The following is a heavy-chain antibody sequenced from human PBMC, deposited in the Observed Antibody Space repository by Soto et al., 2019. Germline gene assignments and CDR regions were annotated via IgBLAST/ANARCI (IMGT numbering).Heavy chain of an antibody. J-gene: IGHJ6*02. CDR1: GGSLSSGDYY. Sequence: QVQLQESGPGLVKPSQTLSLTCTVSGGSLSSGDYYWSWIRQPPGKGLEWIGYIYYSGSTYYNPSLKSRVTISVDTSKNQFSLKLSSVTAADTAVYYCASSIYDILTGYFTRQDYGMDVWGQGTTVTVSS. CDR3: ASSIYDILTGYFTRQDYGMDV. D-gene: IGHD3-9*01. V-gene: IGHV4-30-4*01. CDR2: IYYSGST.